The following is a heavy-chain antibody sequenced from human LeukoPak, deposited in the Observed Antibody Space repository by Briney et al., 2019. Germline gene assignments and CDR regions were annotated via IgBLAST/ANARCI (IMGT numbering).Heavy chain of an antibody. V-gene: IGHV3-23*01. J-gene: IGHJ4*02. D-gene: IGHD6-19*01. Sequence: TGGSLRLSCAASGFTFSSYAMSWVRRAPGKGLEWVSAISESGTNTYYTDSVRGRFTISRDNSKSTLYLHMNSLRADDTAVYYCAKMMVGVAGIPNCWGQGTLVTVFS. CDR1: GFTFSSYA. CDR2: ISESGTNT. CDR3: AKMMVGVAGIPNC.